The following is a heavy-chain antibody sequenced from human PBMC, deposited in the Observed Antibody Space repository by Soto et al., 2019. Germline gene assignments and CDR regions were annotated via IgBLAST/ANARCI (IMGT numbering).Heavy chain of an antibody. CDR1: GYTFTSYG. CDR3: ARDRPNYYGSGSYWY. V-gene: IGHV1-18*01. D-gene: IGHD3-10*01. J-gene: IGHJ4*02. Sequence: QVQLVQSGAEVKKPGASVKVSCKASGYTFTSYGISWVRQAPGQGLEWMGWISAYNGNTNYAQKLQGRATMTTDTSTSTDYMELRSLRSDDTAVYYCARDRPNYYGSGSYWYWGQGTLVTVSS. CDR2: ISAYNGNT.